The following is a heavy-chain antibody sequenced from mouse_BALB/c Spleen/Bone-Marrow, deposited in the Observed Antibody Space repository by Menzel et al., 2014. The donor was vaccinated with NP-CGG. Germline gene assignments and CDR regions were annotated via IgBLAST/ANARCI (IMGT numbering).Heavy chain of an antibody. CDR3: ARGRDYSSSYDAMDY. CDR1: GFTFSSYA. Sequence: DVKLVESGGGLVKPGGSLKLSCAASGFTFSSYAMSWVRQTPEKRLEWVASISSGGSTYYPDSVKGRFTISRDNARNILYLQMSSLRSEDTAMYYCARGRDYSSSYDAMDYWGQGTSVTVSS. CDR2: ISSGGST. J-gene: IGHJ4*01. D-gene: IGHD1-1*01. V-gene: IGHV5-6-5*01.